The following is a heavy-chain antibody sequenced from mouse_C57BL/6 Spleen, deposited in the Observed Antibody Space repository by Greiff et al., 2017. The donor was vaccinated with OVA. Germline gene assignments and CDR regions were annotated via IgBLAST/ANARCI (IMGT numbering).Heavy chain of an antibody. CDR3: ARTTTVVARRFDY. Sequence: VQLQQPGAELVKPGASVKMSCKASGYTFTSYWITWVKQRPGQGLEWIGDIYPGSGSTNYNEKFKSKATLTVDTSSSTAYMQLSSLTSEDSAVYDCARTTTVVARRFDYWGQGTTLTVSS. CDR2: IYPGSGST. V-gene: IGHV1-55*01. D-gene: IGHD1-1*01. J-gene: IGHJ2*01. CDR1: GYTFTSYW.